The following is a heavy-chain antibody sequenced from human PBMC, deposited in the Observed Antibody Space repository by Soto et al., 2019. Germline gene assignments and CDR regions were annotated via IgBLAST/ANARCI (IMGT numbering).Heavy chain of an antibody. J-gene: IGHJ2*01. Sequence: QVQLVQSGAEVKKPGSSVTVSCKASGGTFSSYTISWVRQAPGQGLEWRGGIIPIFGTANYAQKFQGRVTITADESKSTAYMELSSLRSEDTAVYYCARGNHRWLQWWYFDLWGRGTLVTVSS. CDR1: GGTFSSYT. CDR3: ARGNHRWLQWWYFDL. CDR2: IIPIFGTA. D-gene: IGHD5-12*01. V-gene: IGHV1-69*12.